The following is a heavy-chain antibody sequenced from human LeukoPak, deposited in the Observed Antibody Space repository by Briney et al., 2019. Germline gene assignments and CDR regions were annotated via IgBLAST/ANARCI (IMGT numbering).Heavy chain of an antibody. J-gene: IGHJ6*03. CDR2: IIPIFDIT. Sequence: SVKVSCKASGGTFSSYSISWVRQAPGQGLEWMGGIIPIFDITNYAQKFQGRVTLTADESTSTAYMELRSLRSDDTAVYYCARDHRGSGDYYYNMDVWGKGTTVTVSS. CDR3: ARDHRGSGDYYYNMDV. CDR1: GGTFSSYS. V-gene: IGHV1-69*13.